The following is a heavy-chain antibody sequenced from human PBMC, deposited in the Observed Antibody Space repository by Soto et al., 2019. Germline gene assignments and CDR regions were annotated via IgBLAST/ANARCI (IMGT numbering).Heavy chain of an antibody. J-gene: IGHJ6*02. D-gene: IGHD1-1*01. Sequence: ASVKVSCKASGYTFTSYAMHWVRQAPGQRLEWMGWINAGNGNTKYSQKFQGRVTITRDTSASTAYMELSSLRSEDTAVYYCAREVYGQLSYYYYGMDVWGQGTTVTVSS. CDR2: INAGNGNT. CDR3: AREVYGQLSYYYYGMDV. V-gene: IGHV1-3*01. CDR1: GYTFTSYA.